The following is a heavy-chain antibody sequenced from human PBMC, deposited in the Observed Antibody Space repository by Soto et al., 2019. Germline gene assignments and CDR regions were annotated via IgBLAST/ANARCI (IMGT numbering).Heavy chain of an antibody. Sequence: SETLSLTCTVSGGSISSYYWSWIRQPPGKGLEWIGYIYYSGSTNYNPSLKSRVTISVDTSKNQFSLKLSSVTAADTAVYYCARIPKDDYGDYHIDYWGQGTLVTVSS. J-gene: IGHJ4*02. CDR2: IYYSGST. CDR1: GGSISSYY. V-gene: IGHV4-59*01. CDR3: ARIPKDDYGDYHIDY. D-gene: IGHD4-17*01.